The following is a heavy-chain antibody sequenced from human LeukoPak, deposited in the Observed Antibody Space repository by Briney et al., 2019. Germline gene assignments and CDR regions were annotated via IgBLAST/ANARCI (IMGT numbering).Heavy chain of an antibody. CDR2: ISSSSNYI. CDR3: ARDTGAYYDSGGLHY. J-gene: IGHJ4*02. D-gene: IGHD3-22*01. CDR1: GFTFSSYS. V-gene: IGHV3-21*01. Sequence: PGGSLRLSCAASGFTFSSYSMNWVRQAPGKGLEWVSSISSSSNYIYYADSVKGRFTISRDNAKNSLYLQTNSLRAEDTAVYYCARDTGAYYDSGGLHYWGQGTLVTVSS.